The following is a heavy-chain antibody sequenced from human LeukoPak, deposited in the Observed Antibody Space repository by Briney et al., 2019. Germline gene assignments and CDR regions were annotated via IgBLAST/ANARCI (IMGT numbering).Heavy chain of an antibody. CDR1: GGSFSGYY. CDR3: ARHDSSVYYSGVNWFDP. Sequence: PSETLSLTCAVYGGSFSGYYWSWIRQPPGKGLEWVGEINHSGSTYYNPSLKSRVTISVDTSKNQFSLQLNSVTAADTAVYYCARHDSSVYYSGVNWFDPWGQGTLVTVSS. CDR2: INHSGST. J-gene: IGHJ5*02. V-gene: IGHV4-34*01. D-gene: IGHD3-22*01.